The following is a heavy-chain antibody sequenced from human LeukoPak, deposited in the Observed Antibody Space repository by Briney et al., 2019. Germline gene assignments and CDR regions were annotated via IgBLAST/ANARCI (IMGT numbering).Heavy chain of an antibody. CDR1: GYTFASYY. Sequence: GASVKVSCKASGYTFASYYMHWVRQAPGQGLEWMGIINPSGGSTSYAQKFQGRVTMTRDTSTSTVYMELSSLRSEDTAVYYCARGAQPLVWLSGANWYFDLWGRGTLVTVSS. CDR3: ARGAQPLVWLSGANWYFDL. J-gene: IGHJ2*01. CDR2: INPSGGST. V-gene: IGHV1-46*01. D-gene: IGHD5-18*01.